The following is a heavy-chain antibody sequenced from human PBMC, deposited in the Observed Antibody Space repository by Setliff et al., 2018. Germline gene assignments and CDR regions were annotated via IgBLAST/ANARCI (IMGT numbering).Heavy chain of an antibody. D-gene: IGHD6-19*01. CDR2: FYYYTGRT. CDR3: ATLTVAGAGTFDL. J-gene: IGHJ4*02. Sequence: SETLSLTCDVSGFTISSGYYWGWVRQPPGMGLEWIGSFYYYTGRTYYNPSLKGRVGISADVSKNQLSLRLTSVVAADTAVYYCATLTVAGAGTFDLWGQGTLVTVSS. V-gene: IGHV4-38-2*01. CDR1: GFTISSGYY.